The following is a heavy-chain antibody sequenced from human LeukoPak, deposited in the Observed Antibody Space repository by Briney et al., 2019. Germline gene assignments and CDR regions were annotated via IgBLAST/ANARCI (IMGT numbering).Heavy chain of an antibody. D-gene: IGHD6-19*01. CDR1: GFTFSSYW. CDR2: IKQDGSEK. Sequence: GGSLRLSCAASGFTFSSYWMSWVRQAPGKGLEWVANIKQDGSEKYYVDSVKDRFTISRDNAKNSLYLQMNSLRAEDTAVYYCARDRPEQQWLVYHDYWGQGTLVTVSS. J-gene: IGHJ4*02. V-gene: IGHV3-7*01. CDR3: ARDRPEQQWLVYHDY.